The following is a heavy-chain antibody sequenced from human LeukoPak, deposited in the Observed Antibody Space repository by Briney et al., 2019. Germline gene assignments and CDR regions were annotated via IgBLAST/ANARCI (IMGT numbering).Heavy chain of an antibody. D-gene: IGHD3-22*01. J-gene: IGHJ3*02. CDR2: IYHSGTT. CDR1: GGSISRGYY. V-gene: IGHV4-38-2*02. Sequence: SETLSLTCTVSGGSISRGYYWGWMRQPPGKGLEWIGSIYHSGTTYYNPSLKSRVTISVDTSKNQFSLNLRSVSAADTAVYSCARIYYYDSAGHYFHVFDIWGQGTMVTVSS. CDR3: ARIYYYDSAGHYFHVFDI.